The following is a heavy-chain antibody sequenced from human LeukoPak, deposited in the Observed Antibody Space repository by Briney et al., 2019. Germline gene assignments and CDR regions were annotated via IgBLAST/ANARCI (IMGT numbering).Heavy chain of an antibody. V-gene: IGHV4-59*01. CDR1: GGSITTYY. CDR3: ARGSYYDTLTGYFQDVFDI. J-gene: IGHJ3*02. D-gene: IGHD3-9*01. Sequence: SETLSLTCTVSGGSITTYYWSWIRQPPGKGLEWIGYIHHSGVSNQSPSLKSRVTISIDTSKNQFSLRLSSVTAADTAIYYCARGSYYDTLTGYFQDVFDIWGQGTMVSVSS. CDR2: IHHSGVS.